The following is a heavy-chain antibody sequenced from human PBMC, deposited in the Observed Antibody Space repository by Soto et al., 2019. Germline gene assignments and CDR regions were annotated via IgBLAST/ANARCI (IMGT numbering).Heavy chain of an antibody. V-gene: IGHV3-21*01. Sequence: PGGSLRVSCAAAGFNFSSYGRNWVRQAPGKGLEWASSISSSSSYIYYADSVKGRFTISRDNAKNSLYLQMNSLRAEDTAVYYCAGRGVVVPAAIQDYYYGMDVWGQGTTVTVSS. J-gene: IGHJ6*02. CDR3: AGRGVVVPAAIQDYYYGMDV. D-gene: IGHD2-2*01. CDR1: GFNFSSYG. CDR2: ISSSSSYI.